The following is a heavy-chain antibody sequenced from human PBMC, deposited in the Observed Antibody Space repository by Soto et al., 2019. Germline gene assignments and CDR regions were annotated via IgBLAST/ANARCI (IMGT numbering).Heavy chain of an antibody. CDR1: GYTFTSYY. Sequence: ASVKVSCKASGYTFTSYYMHWVRQAPGQGLEWMGIINPSGGSTSYAQKFQGRVTMTRDTSTSTVYMELSSLRSEDTAVYYCARGSITMIVVVPPGPGMDVSGQGTTVTVSS. CDR2: INPSGGST. CDR3: ARGSITMIVVVPPGPGMDV. J-gene: IGHJ6*02. D-gene: IGHD3-22*01. V-gene: IGHV1-46*01.